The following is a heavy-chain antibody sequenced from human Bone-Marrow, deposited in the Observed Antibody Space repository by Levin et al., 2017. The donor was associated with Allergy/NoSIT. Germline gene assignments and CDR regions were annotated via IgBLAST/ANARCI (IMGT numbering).Heavy chain of an antibody. Sequence: SVKVSCKASGGTFSSYAISWVRQAPGQGLEWMGGIIPIFGTANYAQKFQGRVTITADESTSTAYMELSSLRSGDTAVYYCARANYDFWSGYYPGNGNWFDPWGQGTLVTVSS. D-gene: IGHD3-3*01. CDR1: GGTFSSYA. CDR2: IIPIFGTA. CDR3: ARANYDFWSGYYPGNGNWFDP. V-gene: IGHV1-69*13. J-gene: IGHJ5*02.